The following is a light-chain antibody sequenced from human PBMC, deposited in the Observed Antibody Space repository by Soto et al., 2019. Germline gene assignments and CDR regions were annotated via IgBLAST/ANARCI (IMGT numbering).Light chain of an antibody. CDR2: DVS. CDR3: CSYAGSYYV. Sequence: QSALTQPRSESGSPGQSVTIYCTGTSSDVGGYNYVSWYQQHPGKAPKLMIYDVSKRPSGVPDRFSGSKSGNTASLTISGLQAEDEADYYCCSYAGSYYVFGTGTKVTVL. V-gene: IGLV2-11*01. J-gene: IGLJ1*01. CDR1: SSDVGGYNY.